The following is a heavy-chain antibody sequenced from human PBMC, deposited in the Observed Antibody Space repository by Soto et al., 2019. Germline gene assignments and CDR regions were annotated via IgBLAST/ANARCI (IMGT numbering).Heavy chain of an antibody. J-gene: IGHJ4*02. CDR2: ISGSGGST. Sequence: GGSLRLSCAASGFTFSSYAMSWVRQAPGKGLEWVSAISGSGGSTYYADSVKGRFTISRDNSKNTQYLQMNSLRAEDTAVYYCAKDPQFRKTSYIDYWGQGTLVTVSS. CDR1: GFTFSSYA. CDR3: AKDPQFRKTSYIDY. V-gene: IGHV3-23*01. D-gene: IGHD2-2*01.